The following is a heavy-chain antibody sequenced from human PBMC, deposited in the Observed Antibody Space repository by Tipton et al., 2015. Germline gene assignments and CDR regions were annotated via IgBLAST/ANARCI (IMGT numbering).Heavy chain of an antibody. Sequence: QVQLVQSGAEVKTPGASVKVSCKASGYTFTSYDISWVRQAPGQGLEWMGWISAYNDNTIYAQKFQGRVTMTTDTSTSTAYMELRSLRSDDTAVYFCARVQYLATIDYWGQGTLVTVSS. CDR3: ARVQYLATIDY. CDR2: ISAYNDNT. J-gene: IGHJ4*02. D-gene: IGHD5-12*01. V-gene: IGHV1-18*01. CDR1: GYTFTSYD.